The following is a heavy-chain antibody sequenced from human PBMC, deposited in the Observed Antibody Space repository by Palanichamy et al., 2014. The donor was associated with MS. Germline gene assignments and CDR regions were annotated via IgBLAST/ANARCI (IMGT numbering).Heavy chain of an antibody. J-gene: IGHJ4*02. D-gene: IGHD5-24*01. CDR1: GFTFRDYW. V-gene: IGHV3-7*03. CDR2: INKDGSEK. Sequence: EVQLVESGGGLVQPGGSLRLSCVASGFTFRDYWMSWVRQAPGKGLEWVANINKDGSEKHYVGSVRGRFTISRDNAKNSLYLQMSSLRVGDTAVYYCARDNSGDGWYYWGQGTLVPVSS. CDR3: ARDNSGDGWYY.